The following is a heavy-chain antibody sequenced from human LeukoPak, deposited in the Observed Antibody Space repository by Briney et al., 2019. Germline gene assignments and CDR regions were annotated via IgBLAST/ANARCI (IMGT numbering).Heavy chain of an antibody. CDR1: GYTFTSYG. Sequence: ASVKVSCKASGYTFTSYGISWVRQAPGQGLEWMGWISAYNGNTYYAQKLQGRVTMTTDTSTSTAYMELRSLRSDDTAVYYCARDADGGPEGYFDYWGQGTLVTVSS. CDR3: ARDADGGPEGYFDY. CDR2: ISAYNGNT. J-gene: IGHJ4*02. D-gene: IGHD4-23*01. V-gene: IGHV1-18*01.